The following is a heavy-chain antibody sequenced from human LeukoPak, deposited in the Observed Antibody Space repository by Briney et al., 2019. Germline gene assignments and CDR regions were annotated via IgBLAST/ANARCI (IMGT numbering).Heavy chain of an antibody. J-gene: IGHJ4*02. CDR1: GYTFTGYY. CDR2: VNPNSGGT. D-gene: IGHD3-22*01. CDR3: AREGHYDSSGYPLFDY. V-gene: IGHV1-2*02. Sequence: ASVKVSCKASGYTFTGYYMHWVRQAPGQGLEWMGWVNPNSGGTNYAQKFQGRVTMTRYTSISTAYMELSRLRSDDTAVYYCAREGHYDSSGYPLFDYWGQGTLVTVSS.